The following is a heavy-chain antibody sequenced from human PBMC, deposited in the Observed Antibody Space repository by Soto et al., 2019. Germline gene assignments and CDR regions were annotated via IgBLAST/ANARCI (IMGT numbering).Heavy chain of an antibody. V-gene: IGHV3-48*02. CDR3: TRVSRTWADDY. Sequence: GGSLRLSCAASGFTFSDYGVTWVRQAPGKGLEWISYISSGRDTIYYADSVKGRFTISRDDAKETLFLQMNSLRDEDTAVYYCTRVSRTWADDYWGRGTLVTVSS. CDR2: ISSGRDTI. J-gene: IGHJ4*02. D-gene: IGHD7-27*01. CDR1: GFTFSDYG.